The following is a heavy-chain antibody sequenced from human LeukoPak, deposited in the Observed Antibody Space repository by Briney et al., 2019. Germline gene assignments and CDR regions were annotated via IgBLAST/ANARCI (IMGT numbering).Heavy chain of an antibody. V-gene: IGHV4-4*07. D-gene: IGHD5/OR15-5a*01. CDR3: ARDRVSRHYFDY. CDR1: GGSISPYY. CDR2: IPTSGSS. J-gene: IGHJ4*02. Sequence: SETLSLTCTVSGGSISPYYWSFIRQPAGKGLEWIGRIPTSGSSKYNPSLESRVTMSVDTSKSQFSLKVTSVTAADTAMYYCARDRVSRHYFDYWGQGTLLTVSS.